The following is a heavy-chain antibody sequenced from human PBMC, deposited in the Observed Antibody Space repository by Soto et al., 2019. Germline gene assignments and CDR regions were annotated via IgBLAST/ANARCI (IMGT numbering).Heavy chain of an antibody. V-gene: IGHV4-59*08. CDR3: ARRWGRSFDY. CDR2: IYYSGST. D-gene: IGHD2-15*01. J-gene: IGHJ4*02. CDR1: GGSISSYY. Sequence: QVQLQESGPGLVKPSETLSLTCTVSGGSISSYYRSWIRQPPGKGLEWIGYIYYSGSTNYNPSLKSRVTISVDTSKNQFSLKLSSVTAADTAVYYCARRWGRSFDYWGQGTLVTVSS.